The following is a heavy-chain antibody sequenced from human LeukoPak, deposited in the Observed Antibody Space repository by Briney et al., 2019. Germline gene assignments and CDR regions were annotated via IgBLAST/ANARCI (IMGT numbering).Heavy chain of an antibody. CDR1: GYSISSGYY. D-gene: IGHD7-27*01. V-gene: IGHV4-38-2*02. CDR3: AREGLNWGKTY. Sequence: PSETLSLTCTVSGYSISSGYYWGWIRQPPGKGLEWIGSIYYSGSTYYNPSLKSRVTISVDTSKNQFSLKLSSVTAADTAVYYCAREGLNWGKTYWGQGTLVTVSS. CDR2: IYYSGST. J-gene: IGHJ4*02.